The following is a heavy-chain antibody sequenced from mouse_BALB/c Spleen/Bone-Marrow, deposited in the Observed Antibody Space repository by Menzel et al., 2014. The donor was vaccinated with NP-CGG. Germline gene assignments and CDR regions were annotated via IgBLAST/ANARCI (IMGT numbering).Heavy chain of an antibody. CDR3: VREEDGYYVGFAY. CDR1: GFIFTGYY. Sequence: EVKVEESGGGLVQPGGSLRLSCATSGFIFTGYYMSWVRQPPGKALEWLGFIRNKANVYSTEYSASVKGRFTISRDNSQSILYLQMNTLRAEDSATYYCVREEDGYYVGFAYWGQGTLVTVSA. CDR2: IRNKANVYST. D-gene: IGHD2-3*01. J-gene: IGHJ3*01. V-gene: IGHV7-3*02.